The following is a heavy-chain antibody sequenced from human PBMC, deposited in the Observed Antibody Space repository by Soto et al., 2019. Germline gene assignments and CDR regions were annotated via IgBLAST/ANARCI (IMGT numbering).Heavy chain of an antibody. CDR1: GYTLTDNY. Sequence: ASVKVSCKASGYTLTDNYMHWVREAPGQGLEWMGWINPNGGTNYAQKFQGRVTMTRDTSISTAYMELSRLRSDDTAAYYCARGLTSLSTLFDCWGRGTLVTVAS. J-gene: IGHJ4*02. D-gene: IGHD3-16*01. V-gene: IGHV1-2*02. CDR2: INPNGGT. CDR3: ARGLTSLSTLFDC.